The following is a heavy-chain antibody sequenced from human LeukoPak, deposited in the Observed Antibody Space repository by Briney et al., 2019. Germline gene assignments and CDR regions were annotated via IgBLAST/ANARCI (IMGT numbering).Heavy chain of an antibody. Sequence: GGSLRLCCAAAGFTFSSYWMHWVRQAPGEGLVWVSRINSDGSSTSYADSVKGRFTISRDNAQNTLYLQMNNLRSEDTAVYYCSSGNSHSFDIWGQGTMVTVSS. CDR1: GFTFSSYW. J-gene: IGHJ3*02. CDR2: INSDGSST. D-gene: IGHD4-23*01. V-gene: IGHV3-74*01. CDR3: SSGNSHSFDI.